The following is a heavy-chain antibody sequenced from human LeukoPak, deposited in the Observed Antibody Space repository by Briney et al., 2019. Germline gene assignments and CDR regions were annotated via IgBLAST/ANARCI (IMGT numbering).Heavy chain of an antibody. V-gene: IGHV3-66*01. D-gene: IGHD3-22*01. CDR3: ARDYDSSGYDIWFDP. CDR1: RFTVSSNY. J-gene: IGHJ5*02. Sequence: GGSLRLSCAASRFTVSSNYMSWVRQAPGKGLEWVSVIYSGGSTYYADSVKGRFTISRGNSKNTLYLQMNSLRAEDTAVYYCARDYDSSGYDIWFDPWGQGTLVTVSS. CDR2: IYSGGST.